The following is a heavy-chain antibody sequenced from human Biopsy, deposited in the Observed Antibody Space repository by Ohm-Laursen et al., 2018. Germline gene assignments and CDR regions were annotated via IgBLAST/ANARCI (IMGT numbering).Heavy chain of an antibody. D-gene: IGHD3-10*01. CDR1: GLILSSYS. J-gene: IGHJ6*02. CDR3: ARSRGSSGIATIYYYGMDV. CDR2: ISSSSDNI. V-gene: IGHV3-21*01. Sequence: SLRLSCAASGLILSSYSMNWVRQTPGKGLEWVSTISSSSDNIYYVDSVKGRFTISRDNAKNSLYLQMNSLRAEDTAVYYCARSRGSSGIATIYYYGMDVWGQGTTVTVSS.